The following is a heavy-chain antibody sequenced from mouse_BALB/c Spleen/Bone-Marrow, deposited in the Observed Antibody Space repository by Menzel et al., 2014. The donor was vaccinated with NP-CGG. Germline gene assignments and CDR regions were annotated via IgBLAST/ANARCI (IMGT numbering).Heavy chain of an antibody. Sequence: QVQLQQSGPELVRPGESVKIPCKGSGFTFTDYAMHWVKRSHAKSLEWIGVISIYYDNTNYNQKFKGKATMTVDKSSSTAYMELARLTSEDSAIYYCARGIRLPLDYWGQGTTLTVSS. CDR1: GFTFTDYA. D-gene: IGHD1-2*01. V-gene: IGHV1-67*01. CDR2: ISIYYDNT. J-gene: IGHJ2*01. CDR3: ARGIRLPLDY.